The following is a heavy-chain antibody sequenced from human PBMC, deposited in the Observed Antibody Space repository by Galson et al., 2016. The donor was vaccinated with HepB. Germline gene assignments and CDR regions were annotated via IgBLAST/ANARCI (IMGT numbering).Heavy chain of an antibody. CDR3: ARSYSSSRYGPIDY. D-gene: IGHD6-13*01. J-gene: IGHJ4*02. Sequence: SLRLSCAASGFTFSDYYMSWVRQSPGKGLEWVSYISGSSSFTNYADSVKGRFTSSRDNARNSLYLQMKSLRAEYTALYYCARSYSSSRYGPIDYWGQGTLVTVPS. CDR2: ISGSSSFT. CDR1: GFTFSDYY. V-gene: IGHV3-11*06.